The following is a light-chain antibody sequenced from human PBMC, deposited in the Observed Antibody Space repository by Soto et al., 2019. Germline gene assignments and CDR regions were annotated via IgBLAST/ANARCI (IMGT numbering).Light chain of an antibody. J-gene: IGKJ3*01. CDR1: QIVTINS. CDR2: AAS. CDR3: QQYGDSPFT. Sequence: EVVLTQSPGTLSLSPGERATLSCRASQIVTINSLAWYQQKPGQPPRLLIYAASTRASAIPDRFSGSGSGPDFTLTISRLQPEAFALYYCQQYGDSPFTFGAGTRVDVK. V-gene: IGKV3-20*01.